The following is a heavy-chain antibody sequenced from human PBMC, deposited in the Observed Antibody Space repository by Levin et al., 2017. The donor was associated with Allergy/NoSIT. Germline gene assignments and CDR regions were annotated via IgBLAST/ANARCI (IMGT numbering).Heavy chain of an antibody. CDR2: ISYDGSNK. Sequence: LSLTCAASGFTFSSYAMHWVHQAPGKGLEWVAVISYDGSNKYYADSVKGRFTISRDNSKNTLYLQMNSLRAEDTAVYYCARDEGVDIVVVPAAIDYWGQGTLVTVSS. CDR1: GFTFSSYA. CDR3: ARDEGVDIVVVPAAIDY. J-gene: IGHJ4*02. V-gene: IGHV3-30-3*01. D-gene: IGHD2-2*01.